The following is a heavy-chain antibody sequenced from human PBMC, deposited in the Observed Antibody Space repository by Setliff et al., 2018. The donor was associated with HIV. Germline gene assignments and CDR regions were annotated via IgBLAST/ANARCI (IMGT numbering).Heavy chain of an antibody. CDR1: GGSVSSGSYY. Sequence: SEPLSLTCTVSGGSVSSGSYYWSWIQQPPGKGLEWIGYIYYSGSTNYNPSLKSRVTISVDTSKNQFSLKLSSVTAADTAVYYCARAVYYDSSGYYLPFDYRGQGTLVTVSS. CDR2: IYYSGST. J-gene: IGHJ4*02. CDR3: ARAVYYDSSGYYLPFDY. V-gene: IGHV4-61*01. D-gene: IGHD3-22*01.